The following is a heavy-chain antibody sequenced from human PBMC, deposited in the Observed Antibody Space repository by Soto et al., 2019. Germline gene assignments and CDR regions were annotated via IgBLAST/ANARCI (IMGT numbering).Heavy chain of an antibody. V-gene: IGHV4-59*08. D-gene: IGHD3-22*01. CDR1: GGSLSNYC. CDR2: IYYAGTT. J-gene: IGHJ4*02. Sequence: PSETLSLTCTVSGGSLSNYCWSWTRQPPGKGLEWIGYIYYAGTTTYNPSLKSRVTISLDRSKNQFSLKLDSVTAADTAVYYCTRLGGYYQALDSWGQGTLVTVSS. CDR3: TRLGGYYQALDS.